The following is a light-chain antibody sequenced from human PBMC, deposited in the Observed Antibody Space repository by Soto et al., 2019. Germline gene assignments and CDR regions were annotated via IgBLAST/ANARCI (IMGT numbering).Light chain of an antibody. V-gene: IGKV3-20*01. CDR3: QQYGTSPPFT. CDR2: GAS. J-gene: IGKJ3*01. Sequence: EIVLTQSPGTLSLSPGERATLSCRASQSVSSSYLAWYQQQPGQAPRILIYGASSRATGIPDRFSGSGSGTHFTPTISRLKPEDVAVYYCQQYGTSPPFTFGPGTQVHVK. CDR1: QSVSSSY.